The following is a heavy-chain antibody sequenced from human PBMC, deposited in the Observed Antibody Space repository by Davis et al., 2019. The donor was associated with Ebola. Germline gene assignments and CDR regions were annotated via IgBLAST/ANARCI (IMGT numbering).Heavy chain of an antibody. CDR1: GYSFTSYW. J-gene: IGHJ3*02. CDR3: VRPRYSTRWPDAFQT. V-gene: IGHV5-10-1*01. Sequence: GESLKISCKGSGYSFTSYWISWVRQMPGKGLEWMGRIDPSDSYTNYSPSFQGHVTISADKSISTAYLQWSSLKASDTAMYYCVRPRYSTRWPDAFQTWGQGTMVTVSS. CDR2: IDPSDSYT. D-gene: IGHD2-8*01.